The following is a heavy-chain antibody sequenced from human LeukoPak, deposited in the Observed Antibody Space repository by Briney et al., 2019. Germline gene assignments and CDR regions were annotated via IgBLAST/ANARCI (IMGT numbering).Heavy chain of an antibody. V-gene: IGHV3-74*01. CDR2: IKYDGSAT. CDR1: GFTFSNYW. CDR3: VSGSLQSGYNFDY. D-gene: IGHD3-3*01. Sequence: GGSLRLSCAASGFTFSNYWMHWIRQVPGRGLVWVSHIKYDGSATNYADPVKGRFTISRDNAKNTLYLQMNSLRAEDTAVYYCVSGSLQSGYNFDYWGQGALVTVSS. J-gene: IGHJ4*02.